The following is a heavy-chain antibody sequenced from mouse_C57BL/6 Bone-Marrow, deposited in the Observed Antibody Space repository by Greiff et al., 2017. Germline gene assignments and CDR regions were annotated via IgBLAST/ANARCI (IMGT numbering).Heavy chain of an antibody. CDR1: GYTFTSYW. V-gene: IGHV1-69*01. D-gene: IGHD2-2*01. Sequence: VQLQQPGAELVMPGASVKLSCKASGYTFTSYWMHWVKQRPGQGLEWIGEIDPSDSYTNYNKKFEGKSTLTVDKSSSTAYMPLSSLTSEDSAVYYCASQGAMVPWVAYWGQGTLVTVSA. CDR3: ASQGAMVPWVAY. J-gene: IGHJ3*01. CDR2: IDPSDSYT.